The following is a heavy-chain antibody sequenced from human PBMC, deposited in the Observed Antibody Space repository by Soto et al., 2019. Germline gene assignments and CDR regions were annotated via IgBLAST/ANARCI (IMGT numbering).Heavy chain of an antibody. V-gene: IGHV1-18*01. Sequence: QVQLVQCGAEVKKPGASVKVSCKASGYTFTSYGISWVRQAPGQGLEWMGWISAYNGNTNYAQKLQGRVTMTTDTSTSTAYMELRSLRSDDTALYYCARGGRHDSSGYYLPFSGMDVWGQGTTVTVSS. CDR3: ARGGRHDSSGYYLPFSGMDV. CDR1: GYTFTSYG. CDR2: ISAYNGNT. D-gene: IGHD3-22*01. J-gene: IGHJ6*02.